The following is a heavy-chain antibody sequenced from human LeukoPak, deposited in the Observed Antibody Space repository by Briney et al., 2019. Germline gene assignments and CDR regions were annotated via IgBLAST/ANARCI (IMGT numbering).Heavy chain of an antibody. J-gene: IGHJ3*02. CDR1: GFTFSSYA. V-gene: IGHV3-23*01. CDR2: LSGSGGSA. Sequence: GGSLRLSCAASGFTFSSYAMSWVRQAPGKGLEWVSALSGSGGSAFYADSVKGRFTISRDNSKNTLFLQLNSLGAEDTAVYYCAKEVRGDYYDSGGDAFDTWGQGTMVTVSS. D-gene: IGHD3-22*01. CDR3: AKEVRGDYYDSGGDAFDT.